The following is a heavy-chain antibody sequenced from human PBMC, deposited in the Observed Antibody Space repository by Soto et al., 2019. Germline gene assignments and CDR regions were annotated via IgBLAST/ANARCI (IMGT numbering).Heavy chain of an antibody. CDR3: ARVPAVASTIPSLWFDP. D-gene: IGHD6-19*01. V-gene: IGHV4-59*01. Sequence: SETLSLTCNVSGGSISRYYWSWIRQPPGKGLEWIGYIHYSGSTKYDPSLKSRVTISVDTSKNQFSLKLTSVTAADTAVYFCARVPAVASTIPSLWFDPWGQGTLVTVSS. J-gene: IGHJ5*02. CDR1: GGSISRYY. CDR2: IHYSGST.